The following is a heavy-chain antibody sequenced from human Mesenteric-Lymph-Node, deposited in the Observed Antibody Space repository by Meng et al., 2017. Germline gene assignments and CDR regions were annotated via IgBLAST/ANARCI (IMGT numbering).Heavy chain of an antibody. CDR2: INHSGST. V-gene: IGHV4-34*01. CDR3: ASLKDYDGRGYYYFES. J-gene: IGHJ4*02. D-gene: IGHD3-22*01. Sequence: QVQLQQWGAGLLKPSETLSLTCAVYGGSFSGYYWSWIRQPPGKGLEWIGEINHSGSTNYNPSLKSRVTISLDKAKDHLSLKLASVTAADTAVYYCASLKDYDGRGYYYFESWGQGTLVTVSS. CDR1: GGSFSGYY.